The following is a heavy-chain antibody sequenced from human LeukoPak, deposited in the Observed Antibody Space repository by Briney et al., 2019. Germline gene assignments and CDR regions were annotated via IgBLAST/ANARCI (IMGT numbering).Heavy chain of an antibody. J-gene: IGHJ4*02. Sequence: GGSLRLSCAASGFTFSSYWMHWVRQAPGKGLVWVSRINSDGSSTTYADSVKGRFTISRDNSKNTLYLQMGSLRAEDMAVYYCARDGQRWLQGYYFDYWGQGTLVTVSS. V-gene: IGHV3-74*01. CDR2: INSDGSST. D-gene: IGHD5-24*01. CDR3: ARDGQRWLQGYYFDY. CDR1: GFTFSSYW.